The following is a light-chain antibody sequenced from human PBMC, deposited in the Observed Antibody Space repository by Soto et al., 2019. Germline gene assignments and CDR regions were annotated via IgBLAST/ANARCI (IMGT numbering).Light chain of an antibody. CDR1: QSVSSS. J-gene: IGKJ1*01. V-gene: IGKV3-15*01. CDR2: GAS. Sequence: EIVMMQSPATLSVSPGERATLSCRASQSVSSSLAWYQQRPGQAPRLLIYGASTRATGFPARFSGSGSGTEFTLTISSLQSEDFAVYYCQQYNDWPQGTFGQGTKVDIK. CDR3: QQYNDWPQGT.